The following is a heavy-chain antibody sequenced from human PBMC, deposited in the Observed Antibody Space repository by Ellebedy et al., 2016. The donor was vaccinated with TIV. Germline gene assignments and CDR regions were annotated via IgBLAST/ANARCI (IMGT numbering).Heavy chain of an antibody. Sequence: PGGSLRLSCAASGFTFRNYSMNWVRQAPGKGLECVAIISYDGGKTYYADSVKGRFSISRDNSKNTLFLQMNSGRAEDTAVYYCARSGITGTTYDAFDMWGQGTMVTVSS. D-gene: IGHD1-20*01. CDR1: GFTFRNYS. J-gene: IGHJ3*02. CDR3: ARSGITGTTYDAFDM. CDR2: ISYDGGKT. V-gene: IGHV3-30-3*01.